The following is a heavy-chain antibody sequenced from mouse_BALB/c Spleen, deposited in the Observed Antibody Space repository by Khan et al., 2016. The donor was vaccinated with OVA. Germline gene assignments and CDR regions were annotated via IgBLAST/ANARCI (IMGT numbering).Heavy chain of an antibody. CDR3: AKCGNSYYAMDY. V-gene: IGHV2-3*01. J-gene: IGHJ4*01. CDR1: GFSLTSHG. Sequence: QVQLQQSGPGLVAPSQSLSITCTVSGFSLTSHGVNWVRQPPGKGLEWLGVIWGDGSTNYHSALKSRLSISKDNSKSQVFLKLNSLQTDDTATYYCAKCGNSYYAMDYWGQGTSVTVSS. D-gene: IGHD2-1*01. CDR2: IWGDGST.